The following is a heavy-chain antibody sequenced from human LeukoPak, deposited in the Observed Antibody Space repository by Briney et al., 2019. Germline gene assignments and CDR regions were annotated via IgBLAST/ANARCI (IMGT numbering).Heavy chain of an antibody. J-gene: IGHJ4*02. D-gene: IGHD6-19*01. CDR1: RGSISSSGYY. V-gene: IGHV4-39*07. CDR2: IYYSGST. Sequence: SETLSLTCTLSRGSISSSGYYWGWIRQPPGKGLEWIGSIYYSGSTYYNPSLKSRVTMSVDTSKNQFSLKLSSVTAADTAVYYCARVGAVAGREDYFDYWGQGTLVTVSS. CDR3: ARVGAVAGREDYFDY.